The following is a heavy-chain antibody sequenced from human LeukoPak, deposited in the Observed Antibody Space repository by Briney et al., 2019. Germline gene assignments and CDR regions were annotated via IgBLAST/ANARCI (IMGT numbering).Heavy chain of an antibody. V-gene: IGHV3-23*01. CDR1: GFTFSNYG. D-gene: IGHD6-13*01. J-gene: IGHJ4*02. Sequence: GGTLRLSCAASGFTFSNYGMSWVRQAPGKGLEWVSAISGSGGSTYYADSVKGRFTISRDNSKNTLYLQMNSLRAEDTAVYYCAKDKSSSWFPNFFDYWGQGTLVTVSS. CDR2: ISGSGGST. CDR3: AKDKSSSWFPNFFDY.